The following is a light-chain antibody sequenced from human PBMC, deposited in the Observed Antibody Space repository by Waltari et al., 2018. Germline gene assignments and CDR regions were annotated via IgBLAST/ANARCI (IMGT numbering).Light chain of an antibody. CDR2: AAS. CDR1: QSISVF. V-gene: IGKV1-39*01. CDR3: QQSYSTPLT. Sequence: DIQMTQSPSSLSASVGDRVTITCRASQSISVFLNWYQQKPGKAPKLLIYAASTLHIGVPSRFSGSGSGTDFTLNINNLQPEDFATYSCQQSYSTPLTFGGGTKVEIK. J-gene: IGKJ4*01.